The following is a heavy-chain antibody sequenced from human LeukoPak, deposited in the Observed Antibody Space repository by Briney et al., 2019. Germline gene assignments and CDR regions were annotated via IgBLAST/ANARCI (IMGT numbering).Heavy chain of an antibody. D-gene: IGHD6-19*01. CDR2: IKQDGSEK. Sequence: GGSLRLSCAASGFSFSTYWMSWVREAPGKGLEWVANIKQDGSEKYYVDSAKGRFTISRDNAKNSLYLQMNSLRAEDTAVYYCAKEGRIIAVAGHLDYWGQGTLVTVSS. CDR1: GFSFSTYW. V-gene: IGHV3-7*01. J-gene: IGHJ4*02. CDR3: AKEGRIIAVAGHLDY.